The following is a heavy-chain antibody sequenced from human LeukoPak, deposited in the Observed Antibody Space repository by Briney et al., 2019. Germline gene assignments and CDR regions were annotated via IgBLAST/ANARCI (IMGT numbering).Heavy chain of an antibody. Sequence: GRSLRLSCAASGFTFSSYGMHWVRQAPGKGLEWVAVIWYDGSNKYYADSVKGRFTISRDDSKNTLYLQMNSLRAEDTAVYYCARAGRSSSSSLGYYYYYYMDVWGKGTTVTVSS. CDR3: ARAGRSSSSSLGYYYYYYMDV. D-gene: IGHD6-6*01. CDR2: IWYDGSNK. J-gene: IGHJ6*03. CDR1: GFTFSSYG. V-gene: IGHV3-33*01.